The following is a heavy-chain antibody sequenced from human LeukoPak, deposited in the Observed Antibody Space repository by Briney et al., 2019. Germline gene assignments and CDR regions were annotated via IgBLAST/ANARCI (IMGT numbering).Heavy chain of an antibody. Sequence: ASVKVSCKASGYTFTSYDINWVRQATGKGLEWMGWMNPTSGTTGDAKKCQGEVTIPRNPSISTAYMELCSLRSEGTAVDCCARFGGSGWYGGGNYFVYWGQGTLVTVSS. CDR2: MNPTSGTT. CDR3: ARFGGSGWYGGGNYFVY. D-gene: IGHD6-19*01. CDR1: GYTFTSYD. J-gene: IGHJ4*02. V-gene: IGHV1-8*01.